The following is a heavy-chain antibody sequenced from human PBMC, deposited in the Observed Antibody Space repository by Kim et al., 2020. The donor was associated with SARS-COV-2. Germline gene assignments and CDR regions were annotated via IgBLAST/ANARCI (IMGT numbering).Heavy chain of an antibody. CDR1: GFTFSSYA. J-gene: IGHJ4*02. D-gene: IGHD3-22*01. Sequence: GGSLRLSCAASGFTFSSYAMSWVRQAPGKGLEWVSAISGSGGSTYYADSVKGRFTISRDNSKNTLYLQMNSLRAEDTAVYYCAKVRVGYDSSGFGAYYFDYWGQGTLVTVSS. V-gene: IGHV3-23*01. CDR3: AKVRVGYDSSGFGAYYFDY. CDR2: ISGSGGST.